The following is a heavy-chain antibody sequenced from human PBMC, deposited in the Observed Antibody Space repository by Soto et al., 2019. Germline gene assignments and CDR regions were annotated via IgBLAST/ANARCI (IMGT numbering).Heavy chain of an antibody. V-gene: IGHV4-59*01. D-gene: IGHD4-17*01. CDR2: IYYSGST. Sequence: PSETLSLTCTVSGGSISSYYWSWIRQPPGKGLEWIGYIYYSGSTNYNPSLKSRVTISVDTSKNQFSLKLSSVTAADTAVYYCAGFYGDYFDYWGQGTLVTVSS. CDR3: AGFYGDYFDY. J-gene: IGHJ4*02. CDR1: GGSISSYY.